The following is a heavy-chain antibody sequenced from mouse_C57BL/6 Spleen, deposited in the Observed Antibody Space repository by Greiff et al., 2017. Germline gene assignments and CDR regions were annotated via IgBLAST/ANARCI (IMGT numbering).Heavy chain of an antibody. J-gene: IGHJ2*01. Sequence: EVMLVESGGGLVKPGGSLKLSCAASGFTFSDYGMHWVRQAPEKGLEWVAYISSGRSTIYYADTVKGRFTISRDNAKNTLFLQMTSLRSEDTAMYYGARGPYDYADHWCQGTTLTVSS. CDR2: ISSGRSTI. D-gene: IGHD2-4*01. CDR1: GFTFSDYG. V-gene: IGHV5-17*01. CDR3: ARGPYDYADH.